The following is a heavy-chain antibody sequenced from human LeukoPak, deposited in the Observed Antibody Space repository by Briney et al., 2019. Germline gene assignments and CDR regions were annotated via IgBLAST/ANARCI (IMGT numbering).Heavy chain of an antibody. CDR1: GFTVSSNY. CDR2: IYIGGST. CDR3: ARLGFVVPAVIFDY. J-gene: IGHJ4*02. V-gene: IGHV3-53*01. D-gene: IGHD2-2*02. Sequence: GGSLRLSCAASGFTVSSNYMSWVRQAPGKGLGWVSVIYIGGSTYYADSVKGRSTISIDISKNTLYLQMNRLRAEDTAMYYCARLGFVVPAVIFDYWGQGTLVTVSS.